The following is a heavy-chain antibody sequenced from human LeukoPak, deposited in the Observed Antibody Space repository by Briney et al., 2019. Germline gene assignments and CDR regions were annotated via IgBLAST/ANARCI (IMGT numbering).Heavy chain of an antibody. CDR3: ARGSGEMATIADY. V-gene: IGHV4-59*01. Sequence: PSETLSLTCTVSGGSISSYYWSWIRQPPGKGLEWIGYIYYSGSTKYNPSPKSRVTISVDTSKNQFSLKLSAVTAADTAVYYCARGSGEMATIADYWGQGTLVTVSS. J-gene: IGHJ4*02. CDR2: IYYSGST. CDR1: GGSISSYY. D-gene: IGHD5-24*01.